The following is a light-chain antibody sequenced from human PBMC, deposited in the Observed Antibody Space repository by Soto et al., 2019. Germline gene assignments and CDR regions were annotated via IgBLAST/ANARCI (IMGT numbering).Light chain of an antibody. J-gene: IGLJ1*01. CDR3: NPYVAGSTV. CDR2: EVS. CDR1: SSDVGKYDY. Sequence: QSLLTPPPSASGSPGQTVTISCTGTSSDVGKYDYVSCFQHHPGKAPKLIIYEVSKRPSEVPDRFSGSKSGSTASLTVSVLQTEDEADYYCNPYVAGSTVCGSGT. V-gene: IGLV2-8*01.